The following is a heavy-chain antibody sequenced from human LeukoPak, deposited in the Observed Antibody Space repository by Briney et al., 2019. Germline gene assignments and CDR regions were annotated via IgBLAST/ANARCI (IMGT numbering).Heavy chain of an antibody. J-gene: IGHJ4*02. CDR1: GGSISSSSFY. CDR2: IYYSGNT. Sequence: SETLSLTCTVSGGSISSSSFYWGWIRQSPGKGLEWIGTIYYSGNTYYNPSLKSRVTISVDTSKNQFSLKLSSVTAADTAVYYCATTRYSSSWPTFDYWGQGTLVTVSS. V-gene: IGHV4-39*07. CDR3: ATTRYSSSWPTFDY. D-gene: IGHD6-13*01.